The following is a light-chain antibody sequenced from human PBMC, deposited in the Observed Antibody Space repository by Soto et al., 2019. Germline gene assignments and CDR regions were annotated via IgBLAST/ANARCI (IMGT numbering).Light chain of an antibody. CDR1: QSVLYSSNNKNY. CDR3: HQYYSTPNP. Sequence: DIVMTQSPDSLAVSLGERATINCKSSQSVLYSSNNKNYLAWYQQKPGQPPKLLIYWASTRESGVPDRFSGSGSGTDFTLTIRSLQAEDVAVYYCHQYYSTPNPFGQGTKLEIK. J-gene: IGKJ2*01. CDR2: WAS. V-gene: IGKV4-1*01.